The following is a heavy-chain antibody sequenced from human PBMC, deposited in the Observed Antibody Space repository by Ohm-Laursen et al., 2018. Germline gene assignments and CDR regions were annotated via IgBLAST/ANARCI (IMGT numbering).Heavy chain of an antibody. V-gene: IGHV1-18*01. CDR2: GNPYNGNR. CDR1: GYTFSSYG. CDR3: ARGVRLLYKVGAPVY. D-gene: IGHD1-26*01. Sequence: ASVKVSCKASGYTFSSYGISWVRQAPGQGLEWMGWGNPYNGNRNFAQKFQGRVTMTADTSTSTVYMELRSLRSDDTAVYYCARGVRLLYKVGAPVYWGQGTLVTVSS. J-gene: IGHJ4*02.